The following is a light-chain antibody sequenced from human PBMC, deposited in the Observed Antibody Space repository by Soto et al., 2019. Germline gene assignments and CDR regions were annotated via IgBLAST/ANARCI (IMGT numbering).Light chain of an antibody. CDR2: KAS. Sequence: DIQLTQSPSTLSASIGDRVTITCRASQSISTWLAWYQQKPGTAPKLLIYKASTLERGVPSRFSGSRSGTEFTLTVSSLQPDDFATYYCQQYNDSFPYTFGQGTKLELK. CDR3: QQYNDSFPYT. J-gene: IGKJ2*01. CDR1: QSISTW. V-gene: IGKV1-5*03.